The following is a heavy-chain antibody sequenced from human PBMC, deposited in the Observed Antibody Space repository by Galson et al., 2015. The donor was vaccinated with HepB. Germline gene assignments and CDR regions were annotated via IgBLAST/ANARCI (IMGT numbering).Heavy chain of an antibody. V-gene: IGHV1-24*01. CDR3: ATGDSSGWSPDAFDI. CDR1: GYTLTELS. J-gene: IGHJ3*02. Sequence: SVKVSCKVSGYTLTELSMHWVRQAPGKGLEWMGGFDPEDGETIYAQKFQGRVTMTEDTSTDTAYMELSSLRSEDTAVYYCATGDSSGWSPDAFDIWGQGTMVTVSS. CDR2: FDPEDGET. D-gene: IGHD6-19*01.